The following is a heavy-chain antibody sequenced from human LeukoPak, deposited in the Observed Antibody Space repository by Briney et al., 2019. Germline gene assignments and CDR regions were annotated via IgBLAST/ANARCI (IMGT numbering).Heavy chain of an antibody. CDR2: IYYSGST. V-gene: IGHV4-59*01. J-gene: IGHJ5*02. D-gene: IGHD3-10*01. Sequence: SSETLSLTCTVSGVSISSYYWSWIRQPPGKGLEWIGYIYYSGSTNYNPSLKSRVTISVDTSKNQFSLKLSSVTAADTAVYYCARETMVRFDPWGQGTLVTVSS. CDR1: GVSISSYY. CDR3: ARETMVRFDP.